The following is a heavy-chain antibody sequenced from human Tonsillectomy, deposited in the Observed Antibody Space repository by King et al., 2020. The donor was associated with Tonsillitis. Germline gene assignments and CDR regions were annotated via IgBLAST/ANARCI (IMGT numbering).Heavy chain of an antibody. CDR3: AGAPYYDFWSGYLDV. J-gene: IGHJ6*04. CDR1: GGSISNYY. CDR2: IFDSGGS. Sequence: QLQESGPGLVKPSETLSLTCSVSGGSISNYYWNWIRQPPGKGLEWIGYIFDSGGSDYNPSLKSRVTISVDTSQKQFSLELSSVSAADTAVYYCAGAPYYDFWSGYLDVWGKGTTVTVSS. V-gene: IGHV4-59*08. D-gene: IGHD3-3*01.